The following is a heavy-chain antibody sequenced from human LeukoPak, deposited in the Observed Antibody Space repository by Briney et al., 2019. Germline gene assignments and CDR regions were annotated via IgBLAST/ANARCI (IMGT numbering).Heavy chain of an antibody. CDR1: SGSISTPNYY. V-gene: IGHV4-39*01. Sequence: PSETLSLTCTVSSGSISTPNYYWGWIRQSPGKGLGWIGTIFYRGTTYYNPSLKSRVTLSVDTSKDQFSLKLTSVTAADTAVYYCARSPKVGFDYDFWSGYSDPYYYYYMDVWGKGTTVTVSS. J-gene: IGHJ6*03. D-gene: IGHD3-3*01. CDR2: IFYRGTT. CDR3: ARSPKVGFDYDFWSGYSDPYYYYYMDV.